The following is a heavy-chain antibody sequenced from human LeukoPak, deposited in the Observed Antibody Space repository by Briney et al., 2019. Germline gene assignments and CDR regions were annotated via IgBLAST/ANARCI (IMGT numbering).Heavy chain of an antibody. CDR3: ARARGYSSSQPEV. Sequence: ASVKVSCKASGGTFSSYAISWVRQARGQGLEWMGGIIPIFGTANYAQKFQGRVTITADESTSTAYMELSSLRSEDTAVYYCARARGYSSSQPEVWGQGTMVTVSS. CDR2: IIPIFGTA. CDR1: GGTFSSYA. J-gene: IGHJ6*02. V-gene: IGHV1-69*13. D-gene: IGHD6-6*01.